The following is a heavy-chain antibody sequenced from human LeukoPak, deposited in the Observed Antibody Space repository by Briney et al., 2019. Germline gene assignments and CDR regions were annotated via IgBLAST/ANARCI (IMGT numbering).Heavy chain of an antibody. CDR2: IHHSGNS. Sequence: SETLSLTCTVSGASVTDYYWSWIRQSPGKGLEWISYIHHSGNSDYNPSLRSRVTTSLDTSKNQFPLNLISVTAADTAVYYCTRGHWGLQSWSQGTLVTVSS. CDR3: TRGHWGLQS. V-gene: IGHV4-59*02. D-gene: IGHD7-27*01. J-gene: IGHJ5*02. CDR1: GASVTDYY.